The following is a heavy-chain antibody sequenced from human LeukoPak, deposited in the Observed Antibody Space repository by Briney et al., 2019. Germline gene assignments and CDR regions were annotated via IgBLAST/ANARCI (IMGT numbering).Heavy chain of an antibody. Sequence: SETLSLTCSVSGGSINSYYWSWIRQPPGKGLEWMGYIYYSGRTNYNPSLKRRVTISVDTSKNQFSLKLTSVTAADTAVYYCARSIAVAGNDAFDIWGRGTMVTVSS. J-gene: IGHJ3*02. CDR1: GGSINSYY. D-gene: IGHD6-19*01. CDR3: ARSIAVAGNDAFDI. V-gene: IGHV4-59*01. CDR2: IYYSGRT.